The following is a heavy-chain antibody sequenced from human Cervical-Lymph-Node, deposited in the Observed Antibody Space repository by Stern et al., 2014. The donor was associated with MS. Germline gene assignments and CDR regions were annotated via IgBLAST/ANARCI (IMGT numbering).Heavy chain of an antibody. V-gene: IGHV4-31*02. CDR2: IKHSENT. CDR3: ARAGPAGRLRWFDP. D-gene: IGHD3-10*01. J-gene: IGHJ5*02. Sequence: YIKHSENTYYNASMKRRVTIPADTSKSHISLRLNSVTAADTAVYYCARAGPAGRLRWFDPWGQGTLVTVSS.